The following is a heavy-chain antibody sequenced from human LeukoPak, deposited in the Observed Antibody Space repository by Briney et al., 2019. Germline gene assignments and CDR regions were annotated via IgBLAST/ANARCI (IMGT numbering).Heavy chain of an antibody. J-gene: IGHJ4*02. Sequence: SETLSLTCTVSGYSISSGYYWGWTRQPPGKGLEWIGSMYYSGSTYYNPSLKSRVTISINTSKNQFSLKLTSVTAADTAVYYCARAGGSGLIDYWGQGTLVTVSS. CDR1: GYSISSGYY. V-gene: IGHV4-38-2*02. CDR2: MYYSGST. CDR3: ARAGGSGLIDY. D-gene: IGHD6-19*01.